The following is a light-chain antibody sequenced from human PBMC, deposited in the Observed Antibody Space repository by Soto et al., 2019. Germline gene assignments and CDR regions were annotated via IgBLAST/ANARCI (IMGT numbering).Light chain of an antibody. J-gene: IGLJ2*01. Sequence: QSALTQPASGSGYPGQSITISCTGTSSDVGSYNLVSWYQVYPGKAPKVIIYEASKRPSGVSDRFSGSKSGNTASLTISDLQAEDEALYYCCSYAGSVTVPFGGGTKLTVL. CDR3: CSYAGSVTVP. CDR2: EAS. V-gene: IGLV2-23*02. CDR1: SSDVGSYNL.